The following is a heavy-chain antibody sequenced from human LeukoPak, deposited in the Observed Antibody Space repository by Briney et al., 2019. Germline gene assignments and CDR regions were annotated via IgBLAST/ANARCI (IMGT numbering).Heavy chain of an antibody. CDR2: INPIFGTA. CDR3: AREAFVGDIVVVPAPVVAFDI. Sequence: ASVKVSCKASGGTFSSYAISWVRQAPGQGLEWMGGINPIFGTANYAQKFQGRVTITTDESTSTAYMELSSLRSEDTAVYYCAREAFVGDIVVVPAPVVAFDIWGQGTMVTVSS. J-gene: IGHJ3*02. V-gene: IGHV1-69*05. CDR1: GGTFSSYA. D-gene: IGHD2-2*01.